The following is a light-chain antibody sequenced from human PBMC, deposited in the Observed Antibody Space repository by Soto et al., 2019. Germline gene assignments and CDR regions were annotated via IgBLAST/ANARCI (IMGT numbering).Light chain of an antibody. CDR3: QTWDTGIRV. V-gene: IGLV4-69*01. Sequence: QSVLTQSPSASASLGASVKLTCTLSSGHRTYAIAWHQQQPEKGPRYLMKLNSDGSHSKGDGIPDRFSGSSFGAECYLTISSLQSEDEADYYCQTWDTGIRVFGGGTKLTVL. CDR1: SGHRTYA. CDR2: LNSDGSH. J-gene: IGLJ3*02.